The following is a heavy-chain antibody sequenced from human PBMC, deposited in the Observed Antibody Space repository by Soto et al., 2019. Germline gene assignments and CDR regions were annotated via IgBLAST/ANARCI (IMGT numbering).Heavy chain of an antibody. V-gene: IGHV4-59*01. Sequence: SETLSLTCTVSGGSIISYYCIFIRHPPLKGLEWIGYIYYSGSTNYNPSLKSRVTISVDTSKNQFSLELSSVTAADTAVYYCAGQASFGVVEGWFDPWGQGTLVTVSS. CDR2: IYYSGST. J-gene: IGHJ5*02. D-gene: IGHD3-3*01. CDR3: AGQASFGVVEGWFDP. CDR1: GGSIISYY.